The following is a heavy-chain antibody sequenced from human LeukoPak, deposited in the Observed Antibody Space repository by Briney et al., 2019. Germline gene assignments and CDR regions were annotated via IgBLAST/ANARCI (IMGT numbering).Heavy chain of an antibody. D-gene: IGHD5-24*01. CDR2: TNPDGGNT. V-gene: IGHV1-46*01. CDR1: GYTFTNSY. Sequence: ASVKVSCKASGYTFTNSYIHWVRQAPGQVLEWMELTNPDGGNTNYAQNFQGRVTLTRDTSTSTVYMELSSLRSEDTAIYYCARIRDGYNDAYDIWGQGTVVTVSS. CDR3: ARIRDGYNDAYDI. J-gene: IGHJ3*02.